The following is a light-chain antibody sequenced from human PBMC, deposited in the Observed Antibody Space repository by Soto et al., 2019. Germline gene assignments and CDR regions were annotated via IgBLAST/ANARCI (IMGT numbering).Light chain of an antibody. V-gene: IGLV2-11*01. Sequence: QSALTQPRSVSGSPGQSVTISCTGTSSDVGGYNSVSWYQQHPGKAPKLIIYDVSKRPSGVPDRFSGSKSGNTASLTISGLQAEDEADYYCCSYAGSYTLEVFGGGTKLTVL. J-gene: IGLJ2*01. CDR3: CSYAGSYTLEV. CDR2: DVS. CDR1: SSDVGGYNS.